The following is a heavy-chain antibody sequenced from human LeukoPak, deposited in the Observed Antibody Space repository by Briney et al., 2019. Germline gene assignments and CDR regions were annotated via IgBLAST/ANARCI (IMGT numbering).Heavy chain of an antibody. D-gene: IGHD3-22*01. V-gene: IGHV3-48*03. CDR2: ISSSGSII. J-gene: IGHJ3*02. Sequence: GGSLRLSCAASGFTFSSYEMDWVRQAPGKGLEWVSYISSSGSIIYYADSVKGRFTISRDSAKNSLYLQMNSLRAEDTAVYYCARGAYYYDSSGYYGAFDIWGQGTMVTVSS. CDR3: ARGAYYYDSSGYYGAFDI. CDR1: GFTFSSYE.